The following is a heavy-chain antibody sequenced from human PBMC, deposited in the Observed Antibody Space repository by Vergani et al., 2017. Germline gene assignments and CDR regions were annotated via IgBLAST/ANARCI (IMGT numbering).Heavy chain of an antibody. Sequence: EVELVQSGPEMRKPGESLKISCKGSEYSFGNYWIGWVRQMPGKGLEWMGIIYPADSDNRYSPSFQGQVTISADKSISTAFLQWDSLTASDTALYYCARHTTYTDSWGQGTLVTVSS. V-gene: IGHV5-51*01. CDR3: ARHTTYTDS. J-gene: IGHJ4*02. CDR2: IYPADSDN. CDR1: EYSFGNYW. D-gene: IGHD1-1*01.